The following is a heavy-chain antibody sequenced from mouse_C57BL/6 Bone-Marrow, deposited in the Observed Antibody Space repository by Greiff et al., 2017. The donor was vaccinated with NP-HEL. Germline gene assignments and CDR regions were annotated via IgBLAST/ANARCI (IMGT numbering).Heavy chain of an antibody. CDR1: GFSLTSYA. CDR2: IWTGGGT. J-gene: IGHJ4*01. CDR3: ARNYNYIYYYAMDY. D-gene: IGHD1-3*01. V-gene: IGHV2-9-1*01. Sequence: QVQLKESGPGLVAPSQSLSITCTVSGFSLTSYAISWVRQPPGKGLEWLGVIWTGGGTNYNSALKSRLSICKDNSKSQVFLKMNSLQTDDTARYYCARNYNYIYYYAMDYWGQGTSVTVSS.